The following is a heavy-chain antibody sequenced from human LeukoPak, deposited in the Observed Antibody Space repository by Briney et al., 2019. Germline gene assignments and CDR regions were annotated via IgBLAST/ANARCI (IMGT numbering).Heavy chain of an antibody. D-gene: IGHD2-21*02. Sequence: TASETLSLTCTVSGGSISSYYWSWIRQPPGKGLEWIGNIYYSGSTNYNPSLKSRVTISLDTSGNQFSLKLSSVTAADTAVYYCASGYCGGACQLGGVDMWGQGTMVTVSS. CDR2: IYYSGST. CDR3: ASGYCGGACQLGGVDM. J-gene: IGHJ3*02. V-gene: IGHV4-59*01. CDR1: GGSISSYY.